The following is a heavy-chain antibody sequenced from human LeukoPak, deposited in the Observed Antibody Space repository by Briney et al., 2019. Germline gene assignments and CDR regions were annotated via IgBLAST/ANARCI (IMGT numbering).Heavy chain of an antibody. CDR2: IRGSGGST. Sequence: GGSLRLSCAASGFTFSGYAMSWVRQAPGKGLEWVSAIRGSGGSTFYADSVKGRFTISRDNSKNTLYLQMNSLRAEDTAIYYCSKGYSSGWYYDYWGQGTLVAVSS. V-gene: IGHV3-23*01. J-gene: IGHJ4*02. D-gene: IGHD6-19*01. CDR1: GFTFSGYA. CDR3: SKGYSSGWYYDY.